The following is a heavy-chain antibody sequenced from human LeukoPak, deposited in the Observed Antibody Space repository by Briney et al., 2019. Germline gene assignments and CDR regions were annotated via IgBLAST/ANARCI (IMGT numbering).Heavy chain of an antibody. CDR1: AGSISSSDYY. V-gene: IGHV4-39*02. D-gene: IGHD3-22*01. CDR3: SRLTHSYYSDTSGYYPYYYMDV. CDR2: ISYSGNT. J-gene: IGHJ6*03. Sequence: SETLSLTCTVSAGSISSSDYYWGWIRQSPGKGLEWIGRISYSGNTYYNPSLKSRVTISVETSKNHFSLRLSSVTAADTAVYYCSRLTHSYYSDTSGYYPYYYMDVWGEGTTVAVSS.